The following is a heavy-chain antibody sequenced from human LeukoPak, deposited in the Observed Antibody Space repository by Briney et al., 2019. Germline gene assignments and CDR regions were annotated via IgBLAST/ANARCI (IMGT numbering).Heavy chain of an antibody. CDR1: GFTLSNYD. D-gene: IGHD6-19*01. CDR3: AREYVLAVAGTNYYYGMDV. V-gene: IGHV3-13*01. J-gene: IGHJ6*02. CDR2: IGTAGDT. Sequence: GGSLRLSCAASGFTLSNYDMPWVRQRPGKGLEWVSIIGTAGDTYYADSVKGRFTISRESAMNSLYLQMNSLRGGDTAVYYCAREYVLAVAGTNYYYGMDVWGQGTAVTVSS.